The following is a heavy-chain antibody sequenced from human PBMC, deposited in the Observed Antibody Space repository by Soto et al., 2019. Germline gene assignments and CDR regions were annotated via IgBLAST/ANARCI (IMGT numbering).Heavy chain of an antibody. D-gene: IGHD6-19*01. V-gene: IGHV5-51*01. CDR3: ARHDRYSSGWYGDPYYFYGMDV. CDR1: GYRFSSYW. J-gene: IGHJ6*02. CDR2: IYPGDSDT. Sequence: PGESLKISCKGSGYRFSSYWIGWVRQMPGKGLEWMGIIYPGDSDTRYSPSFQGQVTISADKSISTAYLQWSSLKASDTAMYYCARHDRYSSGWYGDPYYFYGMDVWGQGTTVTVSS.